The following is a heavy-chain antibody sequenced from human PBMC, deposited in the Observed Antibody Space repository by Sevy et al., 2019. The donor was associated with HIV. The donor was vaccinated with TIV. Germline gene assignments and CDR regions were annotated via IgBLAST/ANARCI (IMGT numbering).Heavy chain of an antibody. CDR2: IQYDGSNK. CDR1: GFSFSSYG. Sequence: GGSLRLSCAASGFSFSSYGMHWVRQAPGKGLEWMSYIQYDGSNKDYAHSVKGPFTISRDNCKNTLYLQMNSRRVEDTAVFYCVKEGGGEGGDHWGQGTLVTVSS. J-gene: IGHJ4*02. V-gene: IGHV3-30*02. CDR3: VKEGGGEGGDH. D-gene: IGHD2-21*01.